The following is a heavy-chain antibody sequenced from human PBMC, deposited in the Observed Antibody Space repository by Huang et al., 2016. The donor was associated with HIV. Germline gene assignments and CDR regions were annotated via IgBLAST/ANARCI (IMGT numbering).Heavy chain of an antibody. CDR2: IKQDGSEK. D-gene: IGHD3-3*01. CDR1: GFTFRVYW. J-gene: IGHJ6*02. CDR3: ARGGAPYYDFWSGGHHYGMDV. Sequence: EVQLVESGGGLVQPGGSLRLSCAASGFTFRVYWMSWGRQATVKGMEWVDNIKQDGSEKDDVDSVKGRFTISRDNVKNALYLQMYSLRVEDTAIYYCARGGAPYYDFWSGGHHYGMDVWGQGTTVTVSS. V-gene: IGHV3-7*04.